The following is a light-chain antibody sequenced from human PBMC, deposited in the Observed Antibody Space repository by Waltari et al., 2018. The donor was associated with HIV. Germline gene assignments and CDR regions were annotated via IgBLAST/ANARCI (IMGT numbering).Light chain of an antibody. V-gene: IGLV1-44*01. Sequence: HSALTQPPSASGTPGQRVTISCSGGRSNIGSTAVRWYHQVPGPAPKLLIYKNNQRPSGVPDRFSGSKSGTSASLAISGLQSEDEADYFCAAWDDNLDAALFGGGTKLTVL. CDR2: KNN. CDR1: RSNIGSTA. CDR3: AAWDDNLDAAL. J-gene: IGLJ2*01.